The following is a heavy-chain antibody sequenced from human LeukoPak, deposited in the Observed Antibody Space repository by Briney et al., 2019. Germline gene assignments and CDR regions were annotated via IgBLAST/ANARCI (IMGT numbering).Heavy chain of an antibody. CDR1: GFTFSSYA. J-gene: IGHJ6*02. D-gene: IGHD4-23*01. V-gene: IGHV3-30*04. Sequence: GGSLRLSCAASGFTFSSYAMHWVRQAPGKGLEWVAVISYDGSNKYYADSVKGRFTISRDNSKNTLYLQMNSLRAEDTAVYYCARAKPYGGNSPPFEKGYGMDVWGQGTTVTVSS. CDR3: ARAKPYGGNSPPFEKGYGMDV. CDR2: ISYDGSNK.